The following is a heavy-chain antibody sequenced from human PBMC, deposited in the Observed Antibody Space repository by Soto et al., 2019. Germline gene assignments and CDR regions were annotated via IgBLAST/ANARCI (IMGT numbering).Heavy chain of an antibody. CDR2: ISGSGGST. V-gene: IGHV3-23*01. CDR3: AKINVLLWFGPYYMDV. J-gene: IGHJ6*03. D-gene: IGHD3-10*01. CDR1: GFTFSSYA. Sequence: PGGSLRLSCAASGFTFSSYAMSWVRQAPGKGLEWVSAISGSGGSTYYADSVKGRFTISRDNSKNTLYLQMNSLRAEDTAVYYCAKINVLLWFGPYYMDVWGKGTTVTVSS.